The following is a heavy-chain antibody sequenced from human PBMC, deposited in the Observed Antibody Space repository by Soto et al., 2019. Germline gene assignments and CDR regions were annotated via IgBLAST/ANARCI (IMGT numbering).Heavy chain of an antibody. CDR1: GFTFSSYG. D-gene: IGHD3-22*01. CDR3: ARNPVVVITDCYYGMDV. V-gene: IGHV3-33*01. CDR2: IWYDGSNK. J-gene: IGHJ6*02. Sequence: PGGSLRLSCAASGFTFSSYGMHWVRQAPGKGLEWVAVIWYDGSNKYYADSVKGRFTISRDNSKNTLYLQMNSLRAEDTAVYYCARNPVVVITDCYYGMDVWGQGTTVTVSS.